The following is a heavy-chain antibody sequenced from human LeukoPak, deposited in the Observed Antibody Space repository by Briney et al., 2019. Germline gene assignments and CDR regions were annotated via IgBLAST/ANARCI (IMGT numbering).Heavy chain of an antibody. Sequence: CXXXGFTXSXXWMXWXXXAXXXGLXXVSSISSSSSYIYYADSVKGRFTISRDNAKNSLYLQMNSLRAEDTAVYYCARDLAVVVVSAFDIWGQGTMVTVSS. CDR1: GFTXSXXW. J-gene: IGHJ3*02. V-gene: IGHV3-21*01. D-gene: IGHD3-22*01. CDR3: ARDLAVVVVSAFDI. CDR2: ISSSSSYI.